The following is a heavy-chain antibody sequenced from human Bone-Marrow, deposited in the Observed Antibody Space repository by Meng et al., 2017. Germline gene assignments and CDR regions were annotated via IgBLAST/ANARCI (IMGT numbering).Heavy chain of an antibody. Sequence: QLQLQESGPGLVKPSETLSLTCTVSGGSISSSSYYWGWIRQPPGKGLEWIGSIYYSGSTYYNPSLKSRVTIPVDTSKNQFSLKLSSVTAADTAVYYCARQGFLEWLLYRGNWFDPWGQGTLVTVSS. V-gene: IGHV4-39*01. CDR3: ARQGFLEWLLYRGNWFDP. J-gene: IGHJ5*02. CDR1: GGSISSSSYY. D-gene: IGHD3-3*01. CDR2: IYYSGST.